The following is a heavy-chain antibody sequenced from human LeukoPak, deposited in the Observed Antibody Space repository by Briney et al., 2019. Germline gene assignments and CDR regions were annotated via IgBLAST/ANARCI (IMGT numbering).Heavy chain of an antibody. J-gene: IGHJ4*02. CDR1: GFTFSSYW. V-gene: IGHV3-7*01. D-gene: IGHD4-17*01. CDR3: ARAFANDYGDSCFDY. Sequence: PGGSLRLSCAASGFTFSSYWMSWVRQAPGKGLEWVANIKQDGSEKYYVDSVKGRFTISRDNSKNTLYLQMNSLRAEDTAVYYCARAFANDYGDSCFDYWGQGTLVTVSS. CDR2: IKQDGSEK.